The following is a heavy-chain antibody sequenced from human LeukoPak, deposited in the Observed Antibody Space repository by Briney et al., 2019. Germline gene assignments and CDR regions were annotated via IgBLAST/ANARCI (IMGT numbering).Heavy chain of an antibody. CDR3: AREDYGDYPPRFDY. J-gene: IGHJ4*02. Sequence: SETLSLTCTVSGGSTRSYYWSWIRQPPGKGLEWIGYIYYSGSTNYNPSLKSRVTISVDTSKNQFSLKLSSVTAADTAVYYCAREDYGDYPPRFDYWGQGTLVTVSS. CDR1: GGSTRSYY. D-gene: IGHD4-17*01. CDR2: IYYSGST. V-gene: IGHV4-59*12.